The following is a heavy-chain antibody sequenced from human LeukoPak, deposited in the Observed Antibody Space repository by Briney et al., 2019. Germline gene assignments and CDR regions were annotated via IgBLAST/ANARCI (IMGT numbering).Heavy chain of an antibody. CDR2: IYYSGST. CDR3: AGFTFFRGVITFDY. J-gene: IGHJ4*02. V-gene: IGHV4-39*06. D-gene: IGHD3-10*01. Sequence: SETLSLTCTVSGGSISSSSYYWGWIRQPPGKGLEWIGSIYYSGSTYYNPSLKSRVTISVDTSKNQFPLKLSSVTAADTAVYSCAGFTFFRGVITFDYWGQGTLVTVSS. CDR1: GGSISSSSYY.